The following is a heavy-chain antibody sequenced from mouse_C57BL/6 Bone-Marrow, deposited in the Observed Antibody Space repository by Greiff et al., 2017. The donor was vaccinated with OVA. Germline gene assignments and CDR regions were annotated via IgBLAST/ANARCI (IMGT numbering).Heavy chain of an antibody. CDR3: ASGGYGYDGTAWFAY. CDR2: IHPNSGST. Sequence: VKLQQPGAELVKPGASVKLSCKASGYTFTSYWMHWVKQRPVQGLEWIGMIHPNSGSTNYNEKFKSKATLTVDKSSSTAYMQLSSLTSADSAVDNFASGGYGYDGTAWFAYWGQGTLVTVSA. J-gene: IGHJ3*01. V-gene: IGHV1-64*01. CDR1: GYTFTSYW. D-gene: IGHD2-2*01.